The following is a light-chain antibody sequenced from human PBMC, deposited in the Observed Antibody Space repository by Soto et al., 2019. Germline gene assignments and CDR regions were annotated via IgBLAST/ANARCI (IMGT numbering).Light chain of an antibody. Sequence: EVVMTQSPATLSVSPGEGATLSCRASQSVGSLVAWYQQKPGQAPRLLIYRVSTRATEIAARVTGSGSGTEFTLTISSLKTEDFEVYYCQQYNKWPITFGPGTRLEIK. V-gene: IGKV3-15*01. J-gene: IGKJ5*01. CDR3: QQYNKWPIT. CDR1: QSVGSL. CDR2: RVS.